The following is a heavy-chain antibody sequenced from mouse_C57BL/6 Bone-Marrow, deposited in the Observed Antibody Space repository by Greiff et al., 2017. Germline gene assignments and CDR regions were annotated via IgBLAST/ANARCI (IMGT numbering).Heavy chain of an antibody. J-gene: IGHJ4*01. V-gene: IGHV5-6*01. CDR1: GFTFSSYG. D-gene: IGHD3-1*01. CDR3: ARGLYYYAMDY. Sequence: EVKVVESGGDLVKPGGSLKLSCAASGFTFSSYGMSWVRQTPDKRLEWVATISSGGSYTYYPDSVKGRFTISRDNAKNTLYLQMSSLKSEDTAMYYCARGLYYYAMDYWGQGTTVTVSS. CDR2: ISSGGSYT.